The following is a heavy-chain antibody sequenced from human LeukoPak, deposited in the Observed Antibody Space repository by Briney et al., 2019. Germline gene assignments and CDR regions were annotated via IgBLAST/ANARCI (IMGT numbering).Heavy chain of an antibody. CDR1: GYTFTSYA. V-gene: IGHV1-3*02. Sequence: GASVKVSCKASGYTFTSYAMHWVRQAPGQRLEWMGWSNAGNGNTKYSQEFQGRVTITRDTSASTAYMELSSLRSEDTAVYYCAREYYYGSGDGNIWGQGTMVTVSS. J-gene: IGHJ3*02. CDR2: SNAGNGNT. CDR3: AREYYYGSGDGNI. D-gene: IGHD3-10*01.